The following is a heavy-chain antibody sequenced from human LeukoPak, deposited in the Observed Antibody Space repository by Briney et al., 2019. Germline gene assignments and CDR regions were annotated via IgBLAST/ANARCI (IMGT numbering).Heavy chain of an antibody. Sequence: PGGSLRLSCAASGFTFDDYGMSWVRQAPGKGLEWVSGINWNGDSTGYADSVKGRFTISRDNAKNSLYLQMNSLRAEDTAIYYCARDLRIVSGSYLDYWGQGTLVTVSS. CDR3: ARDLRIVSGSYLDY. J-gene: IGHJ4*02. V-gene: IGHV3-20*04. CDR1: GFTFDDYG. D-gene: IGHD1-26*01. CDR2: INWNGDST.